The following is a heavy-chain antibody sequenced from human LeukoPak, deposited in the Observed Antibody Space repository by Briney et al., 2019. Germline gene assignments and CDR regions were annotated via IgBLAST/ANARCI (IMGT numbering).Heavy chain of an antibody. Sequence: SETLSLTCTVSGGSIRSYYWTWIRQSPGRGLEWIGYIYYSGSTNYNPSLKSRVTISVDTSKNQFSLKLSSVTAADTAVYYCARQVSGGSGSDWFDPWGQGTLVTVSS. CDR3: ARQVSGGSGSDWFDP. J-gene: IGHJ5*02. V-gene: IGHV4-59*01. CDR2: IYYSGST. CDR1: GGSIRSYY. D-gene: IGHD3-10*01.